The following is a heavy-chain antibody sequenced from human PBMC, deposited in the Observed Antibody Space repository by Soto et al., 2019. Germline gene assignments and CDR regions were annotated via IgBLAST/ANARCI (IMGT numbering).Heavy chain of an antibody. CDR1: GLTFSTYG. D-gene: IGHD6-13*01. CDR3: ATDGAAGAAMGV. Sequence: EVQLVESGGGLVKPGGSLRLSCAASGLTFSTYGMNWVRQAPGKGLEWVSSISSGGAYVGYADSVKGRLTSSGDNAKNSLYLKLDSLRVEDTAVYYCATDGAAGAAMGVWGQGTRVTVSS. V-gene: IGHV3-21*01. CDR2: ISSGGAYV. J-gene: IGHJ6*02.